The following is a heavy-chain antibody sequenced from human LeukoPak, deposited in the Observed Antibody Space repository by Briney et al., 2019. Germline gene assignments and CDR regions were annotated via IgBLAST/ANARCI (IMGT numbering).Heavy chain of an antibody. V-gene: IGHV3-48*03. CDR1: GFTFSSYE. Sequence: GGSLRLSCAASGFTFSSYEMNWVRQAPGKGLEWVSYISSSGSTIYYADSVKGRFTISRDNAKNSLYLQMNSLRAEDTAVYYCARGYSSSWYPLYYGMDVWGQGTTVTVSS. CDR2: ISSSGSTI. D-gene: IGHD6-13*01. J-gene: IGHJ6*02. CDR3: ARGYSSSWYPLYYGMDV.